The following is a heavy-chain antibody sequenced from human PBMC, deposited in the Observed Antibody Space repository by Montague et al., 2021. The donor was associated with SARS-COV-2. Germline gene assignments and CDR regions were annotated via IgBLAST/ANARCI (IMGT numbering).Heavy chain of an antibody. CDR1: GDSITNTRYF. CDR2: IYHNGKT. J-gene: IGHJ4*02. V-gene: IGHV4-39*07. Sequence: SETLSLTCNVSGDSITNTRYFWGWIRQPPGKALEWIGSIYHNGKTYYNPSLERRALLSIDTSKNQFSLRLSSVIASDTAVYYCARGGGYSYGALDYWGQGTLVTVSS. CDR3: ARGGGYSYGALDY. D-gene: IGHD5-18*01.